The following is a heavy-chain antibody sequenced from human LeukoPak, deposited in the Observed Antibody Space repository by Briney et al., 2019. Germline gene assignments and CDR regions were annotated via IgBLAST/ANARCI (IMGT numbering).Heavy chain of an antibody. D-gene: IGHD1-20*01. V-gene: IGHV1-46*01. CDR2: INPSGGST. J-gene: IGHJ4*02. CDR3: ARDLWASYNWNDLGY. CDR1: GYTFTSYY. Sequence: GASVKVSCKASGYTFTSYYMHWVRQAPGQGLEWMGLINPSGGSTSYAQKFQGRVTMTRDTSTSTVYMELSSLRSEDTAVYYCARDLWASYNWNDLGYWGQGTLVTVSS.